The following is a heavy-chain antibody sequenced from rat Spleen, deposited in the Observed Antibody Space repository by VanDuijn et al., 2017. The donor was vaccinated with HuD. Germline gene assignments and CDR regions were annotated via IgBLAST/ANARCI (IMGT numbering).Heavy chain of an antibody. V-gene: IGHV5-31*01. CDR3: TRENYYSGDY. D-gene: IGHD1-1*01. CDR2: ITNTGNNI. CDR1: GFTFNKYW. J-gene: IGHJ2*01. Sequence: EVQLVESGGGLVQPGRSLKLSCVASGFTFNKYWMNWIRQAPGKGLEWVASITNTGNNIYYPDSVKGRFTISRDNAQNTLYLQMNSLRSEDTATYYCTRENYYSGDYWGQGVMVTVSS.